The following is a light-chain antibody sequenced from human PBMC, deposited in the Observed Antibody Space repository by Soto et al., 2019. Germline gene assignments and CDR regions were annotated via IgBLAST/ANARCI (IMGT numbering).Light chain of an antibody. CDR1: QGISSY. CDR2: AAS. Sequence: AIRMTQSPSSFSASTGDRVTITCRASQGISSYLAWYQQKPGKAPKLLIYAASTLQSGVPSRFSGSGSGTEFTLTIRSLQSEDFAVYYCQQYNNWPQTFGQGTKVDIK. V-gene: IGKV1-8*01. J-gene: IGKJ1*01. CDR3: QQYNNWPQT.